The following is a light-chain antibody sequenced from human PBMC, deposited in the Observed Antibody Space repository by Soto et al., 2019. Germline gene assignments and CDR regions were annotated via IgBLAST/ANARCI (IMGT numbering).Light chain of an antibody. CDR3: QQYHKSPWT. J-gene: IGKJ1*01. Sequence: EIVMTQSPATLSVSPGERVTLSCRASQSISNNLAWHQQQPGQAPRLLIYGASTRATGIPASFSGSGSGTEFTLTISSLQSEDFAVYYCQQYHKSPWTFGQGTKLEIK. V-gene: IGKV3-15*01. CDR1: QSISNN. CDR2: GAS.